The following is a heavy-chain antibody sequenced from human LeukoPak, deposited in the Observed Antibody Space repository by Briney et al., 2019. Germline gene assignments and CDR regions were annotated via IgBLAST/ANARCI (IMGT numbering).Heavy chain of an antibody. Sequence: GESLKISCKGSGYSFTTYWIGWMRQMPGKGLEWMAIITPGNSDTRYSASIQGQVTISADKSVSTAYLQWSSLKASDSAIYYCATRIGGSFYWGLEPWSPSPQ. CDR1: GYSFTTYW. CDR2: ITPGNSDT. V-gene: IGHV5-51*01. D-gene: IGHD1-26*01. CDR3: ATRIGGSFY. J-gene: IGHJ4*01.